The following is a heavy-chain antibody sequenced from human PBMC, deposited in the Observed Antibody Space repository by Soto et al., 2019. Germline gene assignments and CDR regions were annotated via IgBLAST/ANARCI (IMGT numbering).Heavy chain of an antibody. CDR2: IYYSGST. D-gene: IGHD2-2*01. V-gene: IGHV4-59*01. Sequence: TSETLSLTCTVSGGTISSWYWSWIRQPPGKGLEWIGYIYYSGSTNYNPSLKSRVTISVDTSKNQFSLKLSSVTAADTAVYYCARAGDGIVVPAASPFDYWGQGTLVTVSS. CDR1: GGTISSWY. CDR3: ARAGDGIVVPAASPFDY. J-gene: IGHJ4*02.